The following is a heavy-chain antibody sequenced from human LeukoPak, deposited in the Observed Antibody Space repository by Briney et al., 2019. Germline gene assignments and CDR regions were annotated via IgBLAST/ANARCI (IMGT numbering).Heavy chain of an antibody. CDR3: ARDRTPNRYFDLRNYYGMDV. D-gene: IGHD3-9*01. V-gene: IGHV3-9*01. Sequence: GGSLRLSCAASGFTFDDYAMHWVRQAPGKGLEWVSGISWNSNNVGYADSVKGRFTISRDNAKNSLYLQMNSLRAEDTAVYYCARDRTPNRYFDLRNYYGMDVWGQGTTVTVSS. CDR1: GFTFDDYA. CDR2: ISWNSNNV. J-gene: IGHJ6*02.